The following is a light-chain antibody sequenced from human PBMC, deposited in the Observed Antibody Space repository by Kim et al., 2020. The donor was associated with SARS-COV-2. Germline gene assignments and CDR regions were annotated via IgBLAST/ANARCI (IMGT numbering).Light chain of an antibody. J-gene: IGKJ4*01. CDR2: GAS. Sequence: EIVLTQSPGTLSLSPGERATLSCRASQSVSSSYLAWYQQKPGQAPRLLIYGASSRATGIPDRFSGSGSGTDFTLTISRLEPEEFAVYYSQQYGSSPLTFGGGTKVYIK. V-gene: IGKV3-20*01. CDR1: QSVSSSY. CDR3: QQYGSSPLT.